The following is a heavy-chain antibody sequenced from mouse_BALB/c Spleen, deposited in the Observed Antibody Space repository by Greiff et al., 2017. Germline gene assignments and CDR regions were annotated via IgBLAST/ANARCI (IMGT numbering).Heavy chain of an antibody. CDR2: ISYSGST. Sequence: EVKLVESGPGLVKPSQSLSLTCTVTGYSITSDYAWNWIRQFPGNKLEWMGYISYSGSTSYNPSLKSRISITRDTSKNQFFLQLNSVTTEDTATYYCARGGYYDYAFDYWGQGTTLTVSS. CDR1: GYSITSDYA. CDR3: ARGGYYDYAFDY. J-gene: IGHJ2*01. D-gene: IGHD2-4*01. V-gene: IGHV3-2*02.